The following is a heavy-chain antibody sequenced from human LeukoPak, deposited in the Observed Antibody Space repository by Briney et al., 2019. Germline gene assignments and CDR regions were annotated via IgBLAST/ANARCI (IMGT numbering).Heavy chain of an antibody. CDR3: ARGLTYYYDSSGLFPIDY. Sequence: SETLSLTCAVYGGSFSGYYWSWIRQPPGKGLEWIGEINHSGSTNYNPSLKSRVTISVDTSKNQFSLKLSSVTAADTAVYYCARGLTYYYDSSGLFPIDYWGQGTPVTVSS. V-gene: IGHV4-34*01. CDR1: GGSFSGYY. CDR2: INHSGST. J-gene: IGHJ4*02. D-gene: IGHD3-22*01.